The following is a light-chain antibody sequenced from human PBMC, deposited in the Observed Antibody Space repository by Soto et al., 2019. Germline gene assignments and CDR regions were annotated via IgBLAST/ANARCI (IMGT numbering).Light chain of an antibody. Sequence: QSALTQPASVSGSPGQSITISCTGTSSDVGYCNYVSWYQQHPGKAPKLIIYEVSNRPSGVSDRFSGSKSGNTASLTISGLQAEDEADYYCSSYTTSSTYVFGTGTKATVL. CDR1: SSDVGYCNY. CDR2: EVS. J-gene: IGLJ1*01. V-gene: IGLV2-14*01. CDR3: SSYTTSSTYV.